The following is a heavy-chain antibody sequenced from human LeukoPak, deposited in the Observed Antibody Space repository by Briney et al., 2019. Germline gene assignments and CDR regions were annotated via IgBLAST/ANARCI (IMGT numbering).Heavy chain of an antibody. Sequence: ASVKVSCKASGYTFSNYGITWMRQAPGQGLEWMGWIRGYTGNTNSAQKFQGGVTMTTDTSTNTAFMELRSLRSDDTALYYCARVYDSSGFQFDPWGQGTLVTVSS. V-gene: IGHV1-18*01. D-gene: IGHD3-22*01. CDR3: ARVYDSSGFQFDP. CDR2: IRGYTGNT. J-gene: IGHJ5*02. CDR1: GYTFSNYG.